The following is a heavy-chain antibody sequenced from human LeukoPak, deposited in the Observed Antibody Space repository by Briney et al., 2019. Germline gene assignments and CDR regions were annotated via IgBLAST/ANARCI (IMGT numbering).Heavy chain of an antibody. V-gene: IGHV4-59*11. Sequence: TSETLSLTCTVSGGSISGHYWSWIRQPPGKRLEWIGFISSSGDTNYGPSLKSRVSISVDPSKNQFSLNLSSVTSADTAVYYCAKGGASSLPFDSWGQGTLVTVSS. D-gene: IGHD3-16*01. CDR2: ISSSGDT. CDR1: GGSISGHY. J-gene: IGHJ4*02. CDR3: AKGGASSLPFDS.